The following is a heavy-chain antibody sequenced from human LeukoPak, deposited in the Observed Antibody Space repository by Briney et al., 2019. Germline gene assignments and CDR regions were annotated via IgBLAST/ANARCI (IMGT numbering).Heavy chain of an antibody. J-gene: IGHJ5*02. Sequence: PSETLSLTCTVSGGSISSYYWSWIRQPPGKGLEWIGYIYYSGSTNYNPSLKSRVTISVDTSKNQFSLKLSSVTAADTAVYYCARARDLADWFDPWGQGTLVTVSS. CDR2: IYYSGST. CDR1: GGSISSYY. V-gene: IGHV4-59*01. D-gene: IGHD6-13*01. CDR3: ARARDLADWFDP.